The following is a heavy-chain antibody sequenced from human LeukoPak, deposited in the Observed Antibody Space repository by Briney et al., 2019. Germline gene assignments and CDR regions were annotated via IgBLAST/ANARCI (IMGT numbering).Heavy chain of an antibody. D-gene: IGHD6-19*01. CDR2: TYYSGST. Sequence: SETLSLTCTVSGGSISSYYWSRIRQPPGKGLEWIGYTYYSGSTNYNPSLKSRVTISVDTSKNQFSLKLSSVTAADTAVYYCATRIAVAAPDAFDIWGQGTMVTVSS. CDR1: GGSISSYY. CDR3: ATRIAVAAPDAFDI. J-gene: IGHJ3*02. V-gene: IGHV4-59*01.